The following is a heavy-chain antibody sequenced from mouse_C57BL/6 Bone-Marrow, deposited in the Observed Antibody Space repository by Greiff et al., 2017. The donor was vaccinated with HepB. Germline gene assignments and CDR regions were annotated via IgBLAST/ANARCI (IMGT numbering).Heavy chain of an antibody. J-gene: IGHJ4*01. CDR1: GYSITSGYY. D-gene: IGHD1-1*01. CDR3: ARDGDYYGSSYWYYAMDY. CDR2: ISYDGSN. V-gene: IGHV3-6*01. Sequence: ESGPGLVKPSQSLSLTCSVTGYSITSGYYWNWIRQFPGNKLEWMGYISYDGSNNYNPSLKNRISITRDTSKNQFFLKLNSVTTEDTATYYCARDGDYYGSSYWYYAMDYWGQGTSVTVSS.